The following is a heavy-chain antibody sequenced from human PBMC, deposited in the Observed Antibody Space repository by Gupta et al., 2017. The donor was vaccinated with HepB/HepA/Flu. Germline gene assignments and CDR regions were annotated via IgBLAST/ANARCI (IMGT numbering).Heavy chain of an antibody. J-gene: IGHJ4*02. CDR2: ISRTGTT. CDR1: GFPFDSYA. Sequence: EVRPLQSGGGLVQPGGSMRLSCAASGFPFDSYAMSWVRQAPGKGREWVSTISRTGTTYYADSVRGRFTISRDNSKSTVFLHLTSLRAEDTALFYCAKAVYSFGNLFDYWGRGALVTVSS. V-gene: IGHV3-23*01. CDR3: AKAVYSFGNLFDY. D-gene: IGHD4-11*01.